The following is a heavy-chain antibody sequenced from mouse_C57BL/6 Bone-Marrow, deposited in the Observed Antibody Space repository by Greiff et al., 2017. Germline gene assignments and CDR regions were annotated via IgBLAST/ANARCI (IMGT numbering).Heavy chain of an antibody. V-gene: IGHV14-4*01. Sequence: EVQLQQSGAELVRPGASVKLSCTASGFNIKDDYMHWVQQRPEQGLEWIGWIDPENGDTEYASKFQGKATITADTSSNTAYLQLSSLTSEDTAVYYCTTYGSSPYGYFDVWGTGTTVTVSS. CDR3: TTYGSSPYGYFDV. D-gene: IGHD1-1*01. CDR2: IDPENGDT. CDR1: GFNIKDDY. J-gene: IGHJ1*03.